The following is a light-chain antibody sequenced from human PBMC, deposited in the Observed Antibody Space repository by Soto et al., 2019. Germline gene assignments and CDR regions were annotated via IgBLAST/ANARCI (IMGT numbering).Light chain of an antibody. V-gene: IGKV3-20*01. CDR1: QSITRDY. Sequence: IVLTQSSGTLSLSQGERATFTCRTGQSITRDYLAWYQQKPGQAPRLLIYGASNMATGIPDRFSGSGSGLDFTLTISRLEREDFAVYYWQQYGSSPLTFGGGTKVDIK. J-gene: IGKJ4*01. CDR2: GAS. CDR3: QQYGSSPLT.